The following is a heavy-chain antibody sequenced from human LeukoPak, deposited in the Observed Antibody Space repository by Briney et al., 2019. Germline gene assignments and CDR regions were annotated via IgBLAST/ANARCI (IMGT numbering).Heavy chain of an antibody. CDR1: GGSFSGYY. D-gene: IGHD3-10*01. J-gene: IGHJ4*02. CDR2: INHSGST. Sequence: PSETLSLTCAVYGGSFSGYYWSWIRQPPGKGLEWIGEINHSGSTNYNPSLKSRVTISVDTSKNQFSLKLSSVTAADTAVYYCARVRLWFGESHDYWGQGTLVTVSS. V-gene: IGHV4-34*01. CDR3: ARVRLWFGESHDY.